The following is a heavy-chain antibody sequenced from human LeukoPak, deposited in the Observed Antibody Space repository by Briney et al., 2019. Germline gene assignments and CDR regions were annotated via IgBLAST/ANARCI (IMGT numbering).Heavy chain of an antibody. Sequence: GTSLRLSCAASGFTFSRLGMQWVRQAPGKGLEWVAVIHNDGTQGQYGDSVKGRFTISKDNSQNTLYPQMNNLRDDDTGVYYCAKGGDEFRGYLDVRGKGTTVTVSS. CDR1: GFTFSRLG. V-gene: IGHV3-33*06. CDR3: AKGGDEFRGYLDV. CDR2: IHNDGTQG. D-gene: IGHD2-21*02. J-gene: IGHJ6*03.